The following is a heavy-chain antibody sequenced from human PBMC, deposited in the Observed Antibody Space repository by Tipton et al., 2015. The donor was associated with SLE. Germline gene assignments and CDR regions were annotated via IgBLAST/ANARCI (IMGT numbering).Heavy chain of an antibody. CDR3: ANLERYSGYDWHFDY. CDR1: AFSVSAYH. Sequence: SLRLSCAASAFSVSAYHMTWVRQAPGKGLEWVSVSYLGGGTAYADYVKGRFTLSRDSSENTVYLQMNSLRPEDTAVYYCANLERYSGYDWHFDYWGQGTLVTVSS. V-gene: IGHV3-53*05. D-gene: IGHD5-12*01. CDR2: SYLGGGT. J-gene: IGHJ4*02.